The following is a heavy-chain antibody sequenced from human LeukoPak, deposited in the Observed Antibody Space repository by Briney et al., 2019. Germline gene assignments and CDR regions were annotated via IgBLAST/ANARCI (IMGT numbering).Heavy chain of an antibody. CDR2: FDPEDGET. CDR1: GYTLTELS. Sequence: ASVKVSCKVSGYTLTELSMHWVRQAPGKGLEWMGGFDPEDGETIYAQKFQGRVTMIEDTSTDTAYMELSSLRSEDTAVYYCATDPVAAENWGQGTLVTVSS. CDR3: ATDPVAAEN. D-gene: IGHD6-13*01. J-gene: IGHJ4*02. V-gene: IGHV1-24*01.